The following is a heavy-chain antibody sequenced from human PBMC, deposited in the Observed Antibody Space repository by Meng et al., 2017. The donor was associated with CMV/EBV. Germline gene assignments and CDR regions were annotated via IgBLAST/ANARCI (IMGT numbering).Heavy chain of an antibody. CDR2: IKEDGTEN. V-gene: IGHV3-7*01. D-gene: IGHD2-2*02. J-gene: IGHJ6*02. CDR3: AKDDSQLLYRDPYYYYGMDV. CDR1: GFSFHIYW. Sequence: GESLKISCEASGFSFHIYWMSWVRQAPGKGLEWVANIKEDGTENHYADSVKGRFTISRDNAKNSLYLQMNSLRAEDTAVYFCAKDDSQLLYRDPYYYYGMDVWGQGTTVTVSS.